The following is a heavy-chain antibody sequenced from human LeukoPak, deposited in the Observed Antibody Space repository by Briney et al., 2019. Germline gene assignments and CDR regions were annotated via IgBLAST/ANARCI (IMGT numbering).Heavy chain of an antibody. Sequence: GASLKISCKGSGSIFTSYWIGWVRQMPEKGLEWMGIIYPGDSDTCYSPSFQGQVTISADKSISTAYLQWSSVKASDTAMYYCARHERWFDPWGQGTLVTVSS. D-gene: IGHD5-24*01. CDR1: GSIFTSYW. J-gene: IGHJ5*02. CDR3: ARHERWFDP. CDR2: IYPGDSDT. V-gene: IGHV5-51*01.